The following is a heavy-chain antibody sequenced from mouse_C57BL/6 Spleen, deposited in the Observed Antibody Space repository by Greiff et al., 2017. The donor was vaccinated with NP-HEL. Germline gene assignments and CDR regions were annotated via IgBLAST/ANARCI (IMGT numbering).Heavy chain of an antibody. CDR2: INHGSGGT. D-gene: IGHD2-5*01. CDR3: ARSGSNSWFAY. V-gene: IGHV1-54*01. J-gene: IGHJ3*01. CDR1: GYAFTNYL. Sequence: VKLQESGAELVRPGTSVKVSCKASGYAFTNYLIEWVKQRPGQGLEWIGVINHGSGGTTYNDNFKGKAPLTADKSSSTAYMQLSSLTPEDSAVYFCARSGSNSWFAYWGNGTLVT.